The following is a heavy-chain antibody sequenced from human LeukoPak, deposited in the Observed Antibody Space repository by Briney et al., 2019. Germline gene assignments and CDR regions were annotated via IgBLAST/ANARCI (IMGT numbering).Heavy chain of an antibody. CDR2: ISSSSSYI. D-gene: IGHD3-16*02. V-gene: IGHV3-21*01. Sequence: GGSLRLSCAASGFTFSSYSMNWVRQAPGKGLEWVSSISSSSSYIYYADSVKGRFTISRDNAKNSLYLQMNSLRAEDTAVYYCARDSAITFGGVIVMHYYFDYWGQGTLVTVSS. CDR3: ARDSAITFGGVIVMHYYFDY. CDR1: GFTFSSYS. J-gene: IGHJ4*02.